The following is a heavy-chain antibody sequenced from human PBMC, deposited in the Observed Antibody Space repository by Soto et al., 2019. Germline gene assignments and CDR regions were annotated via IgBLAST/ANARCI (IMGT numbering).Heavy chain of an antibody. D-gene: IGHD4-17*01. CDR3: ASRYGDYFDY. CDR1: GGSISSYY. J-gene: IGHJ4*02. Sequence: QVQLQESGPGLVKPSETLSLTCTVSGGSISSYYWNWIRQPPGPGLELIGYIYYSGSTNYNPSLSRQVTISLVTPRIKFALTLSSVTAADAGVYNCASRYGDYFDYWGQGTLVTVSS. V-gene: IGHV4-59*08. CDR2: IYYSGST.